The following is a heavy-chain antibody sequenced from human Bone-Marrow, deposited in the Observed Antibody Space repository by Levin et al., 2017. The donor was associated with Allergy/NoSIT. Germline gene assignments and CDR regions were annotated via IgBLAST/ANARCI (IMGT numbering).Heavy chain of an antibody. V-gene: IGHV1-18*01. D-gene: IGHD1-1*01. CDR2: ISAYNGNT. CDR3: ARDDWNDVAYYYGMDV. Sequence: ASVKVSCKASGYTFTSYGISWVRQAPGQGLEWMGWISAYNGNTNYAQKLQGRVTMTTDTSTSTAYMELRSLRSDDTAVYYCARDDWNDVAYYYGMDVWGQGTTVTVSS. J-gene: IGHJ6*02. CDR1: GYTFTSYG.